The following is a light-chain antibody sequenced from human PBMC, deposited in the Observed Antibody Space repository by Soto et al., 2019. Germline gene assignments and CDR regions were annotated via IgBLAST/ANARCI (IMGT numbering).Light chain of an antibody. J-gene: IGKJ4*01. CDR1: QNIRTY. Sequence: ENVLTQSPATLSLSPGESATLSCRASQNIRTYLAWYQQKPGQAPRLLIYDASNRASGIPARFSGSGSGTDFTLTISSLEPEDFAVYYCQRYNNWPLTFGGGTKVESK. CDR3: QRYNNWPLT. CDR2: DAS. V-gene: IGKV3-11*01.